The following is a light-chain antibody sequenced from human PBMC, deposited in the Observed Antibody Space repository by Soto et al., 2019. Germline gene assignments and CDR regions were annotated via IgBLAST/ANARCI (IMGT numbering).Light chain of an antibody. CDR3: QQSFSTPQT. J-gene: IGKJ4*01. CDR1: QSISTY. CDR2: ATS. Sequence: ITKMASQSISTYLSWYQQKPGKAPNLLIYATSTLQGGVPSRFSGSGSGTEFTLAISSLQPEDSATYYCQQSFSTPQTFGGGTKVDI. V-gene: IGKV1-39*01.